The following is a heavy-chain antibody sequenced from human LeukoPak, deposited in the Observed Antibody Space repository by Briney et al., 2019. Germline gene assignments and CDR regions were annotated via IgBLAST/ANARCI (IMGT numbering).Heavy chain of an antibody. V-gene: IGHV3-30*18. CDR3: AKDLGSSVITACLNAAFDV. CDR2: ISYDGSNK. Sequence: GGSLRLSCVASGFTFSSYCMHWVRQPPGKGLEWVALISYDGSNKYSGDSVKGPFTISRDKSKNTLYLLMNSLRAEDTAVYYCAKDLGSSVITACLNAAFDVWGQGKMVTVSP. J-gene: IGHJ3*01. D-gene: IGHD6-6*01. CDR1: GFTFSSYC.